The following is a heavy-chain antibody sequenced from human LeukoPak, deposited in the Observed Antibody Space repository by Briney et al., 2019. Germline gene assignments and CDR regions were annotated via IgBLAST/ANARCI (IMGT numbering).Heavy chain of an antibody. V-gene: IGHV3-23*01. D-gene: IGHD6-19*01. CDR3: AKEGAASSGWYGDAFDI. CDR1: GFTFSSYA. Sequence: PGGSLRLSCAASGFTFSSYAMSWVRQAPGKGLEWVSAISGSGGSTYYADSVKGRFTISRDNSKNTLYPQMNSLRAEDTAVYYCAKEGAASSGWYGDAFDIWGQGTMVTVSS. CDR2: ISGSGGST. J-gene: IGHJ3*02.